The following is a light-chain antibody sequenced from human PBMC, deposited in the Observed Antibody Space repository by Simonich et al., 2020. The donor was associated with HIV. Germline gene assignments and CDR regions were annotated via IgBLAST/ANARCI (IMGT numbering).Light chain of an antibody. CDR2: EVS. V-gene: IGLV2-11*01. J-gene: IGLJ2*01. CDR1: SSDVGGYNY. Sequence: QSALTQPASVSGSPGQSITISCTGTSSDVGGYNYVSWYPQHPGKAPKLMIYEVSKRPSGVPDRFSGSKSGNTASLTISGLQAEDEADYYCCSYAGSHTFVFGGGTKLTVL. CDR3: CSYAGSHTFV.